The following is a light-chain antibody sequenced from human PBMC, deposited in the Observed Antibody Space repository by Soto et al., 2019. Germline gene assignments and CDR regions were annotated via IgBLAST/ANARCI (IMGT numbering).Light chain of an antibody. V-gene: IGLV2-14*03. CDR3: TSYTTSSPYLV. CDR2: DVT. Sequence: QAVVTQPASVSGSPGQSITISCTGTSSDVGGYNYVSWYQHHPGKAPKLMIYDVTNRPSGVSNRFSGSKSGNTASLHISGLQAEDEADYYCTSYTTSSPYLVFGGGTQLTVL. CDR1: SSDVGGYNY. J-gene: IGLJ3*02.